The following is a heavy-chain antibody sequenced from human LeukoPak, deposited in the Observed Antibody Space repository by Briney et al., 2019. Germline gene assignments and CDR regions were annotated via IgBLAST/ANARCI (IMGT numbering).Heavy chain of an antibody. J-gene: IGHJ6*03. Sequence: SETLSLTCTVSGGSISSYYWSWIRQPPAKGLEWIGHIYYSESTNYNPYLKSRVTISVDTSKNQFSLKLSSVTAADTAVYYCARVKYGDYYYYYMDVWGKGTTVTVSS. CDR2: IYYSEST. D-gene: IGHD4-17*01. CDR1: GGSISSYY. V-gene: IGHV4-59*01. CDR3: ARVKYGDYYYYYMDV.